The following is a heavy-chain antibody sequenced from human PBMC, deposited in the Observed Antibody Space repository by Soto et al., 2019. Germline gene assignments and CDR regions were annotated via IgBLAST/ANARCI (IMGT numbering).Heavy chain of an antibody. V-gene: IGHV4-59*08. CDR3: ARHTNHDYSDWFDP. Sequence: PSETLSLTCTVSGGSISSYYWSWIRQPPGKGLEWIGYIYYSGSTYYNPSLKSRVTISIDRSKNQFSLKLSSVTAADTAVYYCARHTNHDYSDWFDPWGQGTLVTVSS. CDR1: GGSISSYY. J-gene: IGHJ5*02. CDR2: IYYSGST. D-gene: IGHD4-4*01.